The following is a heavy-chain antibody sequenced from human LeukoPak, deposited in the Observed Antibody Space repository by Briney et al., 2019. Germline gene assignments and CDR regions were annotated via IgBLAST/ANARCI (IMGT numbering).Heavy chain of an antibody. Sequence: GASVKVSCTSSGYTFTSYGISWVRQAPGQGHEWMGWISAYNGNTNYAQKLQARVTMTTDTSTSTAYMELRSLRSDDTAVYYCARLVTYCSSTSCYSYNWFDPWGQGTLVTVSS. J-gene: IGHJ5*02. CDR2: ISAYNGNT. CDR1: GYTFTSYG. CDR3: ARLVTYCSSTSCYSYNWFDP. D-gene: IGHD2-2*01. V-gene: IGHV1-18*01.